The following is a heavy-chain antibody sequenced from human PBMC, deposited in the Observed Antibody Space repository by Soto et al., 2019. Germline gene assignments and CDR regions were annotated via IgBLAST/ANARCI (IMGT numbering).Heavy chain of an antibody. V-gene: IGHV1-69*08. CDR2: IIPILGIA. D-gene: IGHD2-15*01. CDR3: ARDTEYPRDNAFYI. Sequence: QVQLVQSGAEVKKPGSSVKVSCKASGGTFSSYTISWVRQAPGQGLEWMGRIIPILGIANYAQKFQGRGKITADKSTSTAYMGLSSLRSEDTAVYYCARDTEYPRDNAFYIWGQGTMVTVSS. CDR1: GGTFSSYT. J-gene: IGHJ3*02.